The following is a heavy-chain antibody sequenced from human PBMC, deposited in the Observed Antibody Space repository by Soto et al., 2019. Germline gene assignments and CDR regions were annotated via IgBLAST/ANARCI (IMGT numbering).Heavy chain of an antibody. V-gene: IGHV3-30*18. CDR3: AKDQAGDYFDY. CDR2: ISYDGSNK. Sequence: GGSLRLSCAASGFTFSSYGMHWVRQAPGKGLEWVAVISYDGSNKYYADSVKGRFTISRDNSKNTLYPQMNSLRAEDTAVYYCAKDQAGDYFDYWGQGTLVTVS. J-gene: IGHJ4*02. CDR1: GFTFSSYG. D-gene: IGHD6-19*01.